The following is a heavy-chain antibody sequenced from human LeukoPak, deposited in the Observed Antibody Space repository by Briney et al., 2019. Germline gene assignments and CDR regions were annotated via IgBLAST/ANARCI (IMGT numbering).Heavy chain of an antibody. D-gene: IGHD3-22*01. V-gene: IGHV3-7*03. CDR2: IKEDGSEQ. CDR1: GFIFNNYW. J-gene: IGHJ4*02. Sequence: GGSLRLSCEASGFIFNNYWMSWVRQTPGEGLEWVANIKEDGSEQYYVDSVKGRFTISRDNAKNSLYLQMNSLRAEDTAVYYCARVRYYYDSSGYYYVLSFDYWGQGTLVTVSS. CDR3: ARVRYYYDSSGYYYVLSFDY.